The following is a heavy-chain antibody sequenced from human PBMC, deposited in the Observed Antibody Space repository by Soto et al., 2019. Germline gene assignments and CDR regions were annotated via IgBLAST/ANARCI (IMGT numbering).Heavy chain of an antibody. V-gene: IGHV3-48*02. CDR2: ISSSSSTI. D-gene: IGHD3-22*01. CDR1: GFTFSSYS. J-gene: IGHJ4*02. CDR3: AREELTYYYDSSGYGY. Sequence: GGSLRLSCAASGFTFSSYSMNWVRQAPGKGLEWVSYISSSSSTIYYADSVKGRFTISRDNAKNSLYLQMNSLRDEDTAVYYCAREELTYYYDSSGYGYWGQGTLVTVSS.